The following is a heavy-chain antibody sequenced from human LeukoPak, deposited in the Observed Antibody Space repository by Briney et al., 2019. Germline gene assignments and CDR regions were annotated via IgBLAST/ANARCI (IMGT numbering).Heavy chain of an antibody. CDR3: ARGLGALDY. V-gene: IGHV4-34*01. CDR1: GGSISSYY. CDR2: INHSGST. D-gene: IGHD1-26*01. Sequence: SETPSLTCTVSGGSISSYYWSWIRQPPGKGLEWIGEINHSGSTNYNPSLKSRVTISVDTSKNQFSLKLSSVTAADTAVYYCARGLGALDYWGQGTLVTVSS. J-gene: IGHJ4*02.